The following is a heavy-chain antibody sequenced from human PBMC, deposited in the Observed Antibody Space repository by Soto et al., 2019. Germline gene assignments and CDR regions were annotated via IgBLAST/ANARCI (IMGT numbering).Heavy chain of an antibody. D-gene: IGHD6-6*01. CDR2: IYHSGST. CDR1: GGSISSGGYS. Sequence: QLQLQESGSGLVKPSQTLSLTCAVSGGSISSGGYSWSWIRQPPGKGLEWIGYIYHSGSTYYNPSLKSRVIISVDRYKNQYSLKLRSVTAADTAVYFCDSAPPFVRWGQGSLVTVST. V-gene: IGHV4-30-2*01. CDR3: DSAPPFVR. J-gene: IGHJ4*02.